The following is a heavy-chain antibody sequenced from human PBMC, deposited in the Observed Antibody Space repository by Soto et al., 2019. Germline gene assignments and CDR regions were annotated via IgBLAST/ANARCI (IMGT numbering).Heavy chain of an antibody. V-gene: IGHV1-2*04. CDR3: ARDLAAAGTLLVYYGMDV. J-gene: IGHJ6*02. D-gene: IGHD6-13*01. CDR2: INPNSGGT. CDR1: GYTFTGYY. Sequence: VSVKASCKASGYTFTGYYMHWVRQAPGQGLEWMGWINPNSGGTNYAQKFQGWVTMTRDTSISTAYMELSRLRSDDTAVYYCARDLAAAGTLLVYYGMDVWGQGTTVTVSS.